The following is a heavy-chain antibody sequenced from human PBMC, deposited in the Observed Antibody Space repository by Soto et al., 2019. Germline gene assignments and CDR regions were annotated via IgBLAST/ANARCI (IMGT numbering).Heavy chain of an antibody. CDR2: ISSSGSTI. J-gene: IGHJ4*02. D-gene: IGHD3-10*01. V-gene: IGHV3-11*01. CDR1: GFTFSDYY. CDR3: ARDPYYYGSGSYHAEYYFDY. Sequence: GGSLRLSCAASGFTFSDYYMSWIRQAPGKGLEWVSYISSSGSTIYYADSVKGRFTISRDNAKNSLYLQMNSLRAEDTAVYYCARDPYYYGSGSYHAEYYFDYWGQGTLVTVSS.